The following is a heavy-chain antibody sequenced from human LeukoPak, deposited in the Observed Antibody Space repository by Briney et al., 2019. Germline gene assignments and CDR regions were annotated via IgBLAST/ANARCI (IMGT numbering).Heavy chain of an antibody. CDR3: AREPYYDSSGYCLDY. CDR1: GFTFSDYY. J-gene: IGHJ4*02. D-gene: IGHD3-22*01. Sequence: GGSLRLSCAASGFTFSDYYMSWIRQAPGKGLEWVSSISSSSSYIYYADSVKGRFTISRDNAKNSLYLQMNSLRAEDTAVYYCAREPYYDSSGYCLDYWGQGTLVTVSS. V-gene: IGHV3-11*01. CDR2: ISSSSSYI.